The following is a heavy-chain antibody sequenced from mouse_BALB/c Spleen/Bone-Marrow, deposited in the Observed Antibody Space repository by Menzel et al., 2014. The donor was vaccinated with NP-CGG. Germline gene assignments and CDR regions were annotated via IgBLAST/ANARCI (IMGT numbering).Heavy chain of an antibody. CDR2: IYPGSGST. CDR3: TKGLPSAY. J-gene: IGHJ3*01. Sequence: GSELVRPGASVKLSCKASGYTFTSYWMHWVKQRPGQGPEWIGNIYPGSGSTNYDEKFKSKATLTVDTSSSTAYMQLSSLTSEDSAVYYCTKGLPSAYWGQGTLVTVSA. V-gene: IGHV1S22*01. CDR1: GYTFTSYW. D-gene: IGHD2-4*01.